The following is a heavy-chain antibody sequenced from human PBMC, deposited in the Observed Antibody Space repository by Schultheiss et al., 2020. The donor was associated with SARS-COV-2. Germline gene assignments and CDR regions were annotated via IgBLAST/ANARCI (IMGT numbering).Heavy chain of an antibody. CDR1: GYSISSGYY. CDR2: IYYSGST. J-gene: IGHJ3*02. V-gene: IGHV4-61*01. Sequence: SETLSLTCAVSGYSISSGYYWSWIRQPPAKGLEWIGYIYYSGSTNYNPSLKSRVTISVDTSKNQFSLKLSSVTAADTAVYYCAESSSPFASGAFDIWGQGTMVTVSS. CDR3: AESSSPFASGAFDI. D-gene: IGHD6-6*01.